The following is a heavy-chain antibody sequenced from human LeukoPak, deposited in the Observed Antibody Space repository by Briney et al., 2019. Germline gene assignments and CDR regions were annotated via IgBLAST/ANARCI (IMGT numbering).Heavy chain of an antibody. Sequence: SETLSLTCTVSGGSISSYYWSWVRQPPGKGLEWIGYIYYSGSTNYNPSLKSRVTISVDTSKNQFSLKLSFVTAADTAVYYCARHYFGDYYGSGSKYYYYYGMDVWGQGTTVTVSS. V-gene: IGHV4-59*08. CDR3: ARHYFGDYYGSGSKYYYYYGMDV. J-gene: IGHJ6*02. CDR1: GGSISSYY. CDR2: IYYSGST. D-gene: IGHD3-10*01.